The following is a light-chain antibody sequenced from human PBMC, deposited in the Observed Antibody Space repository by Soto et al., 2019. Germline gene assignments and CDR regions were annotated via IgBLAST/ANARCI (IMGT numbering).Light chain of an antibody. CDR3: QQHSHWPPWT. CDR2: GAS. V-gene: IGKV3-11*01. Sequence: EIVLTQSPGTLSLSPGERVSLSCRASQSIHDKLAWYQQKPGQAPRLLIYGASNRATGIPARFSGSGSGTDFTLAISNLEPEDFAVYYCQQHSHWPPWTFGQGTKVDIK. J-gene: IGKJ1*01. CDR1: QSIHDK.